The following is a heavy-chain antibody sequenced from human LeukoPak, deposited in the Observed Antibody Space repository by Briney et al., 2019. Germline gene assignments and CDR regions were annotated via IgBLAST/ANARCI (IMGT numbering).Heavy chain of an antibody. J-gene: IGHJ3*02. Sequence: ASVKVSCKASGYTFTSYGISWVRQAPGQGLEWMGWISAYNGNTNYAQKLQGRVTMTTGTSTSTAYMELRSLRSDDTAVYYCARDWTTMVRGEDAFDIWGQGTMVTVSS. CDR3: ARDWTTMVRGEDAFDI. D-gene: IGHD3-10*01. CDR1: GYTFTSYG. CDR2: ISAYNGNT. V-gene: IGHV1-18*01.